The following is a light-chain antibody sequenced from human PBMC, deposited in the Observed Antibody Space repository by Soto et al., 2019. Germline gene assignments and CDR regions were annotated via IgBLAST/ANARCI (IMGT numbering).Light chain of an antibody. CDR2: DAS. J-gene: IGKJ5*01. CDR1: QSVGSN. V-gene: IGKV3-11*01. Sequence: EIVMTQSPATLSLSPGERATLSCRASQSVGSNLAWYQQKPGQAPRRLSYDASNRAPGIPARCSGSESGTDFSLTISSLEPEDFAVYYCQQRSNWPITFGLGTLLEV. CDR3: QQRSNWPIT.